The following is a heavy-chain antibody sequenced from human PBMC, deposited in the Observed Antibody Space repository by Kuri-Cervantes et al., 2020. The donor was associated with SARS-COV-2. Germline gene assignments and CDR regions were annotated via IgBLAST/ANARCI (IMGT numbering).Heavy chain of an antibody. V-gene: IGHV3-30-3*01. Sequence: GGSLRLSCAASGFTFSSYAMHWVRQAPGKGLEWVTVISYDGNNKYYADSVKGRFTISRDNAKHSLYLQMNSLRAEDMALYYCANGRRRFLDPPSYMDVWGKGTTVTVSS. CDR1: GFTFSSYA. CDR2: ISYDGNNK. CDR3: ANGRRRFLDPPSYMDV. J-gene: IGHJ6*03. D-gene: IGHD3-3*01.